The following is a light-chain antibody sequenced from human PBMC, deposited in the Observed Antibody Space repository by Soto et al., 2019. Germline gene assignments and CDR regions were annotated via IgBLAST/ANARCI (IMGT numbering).Light chain of an antibody. CDR2: DVS. Sequence: QSALTQPASVSGSPGQSITISCTGTSSDVGGYNYASWYQQHPGKAPKLMIYDVSNRPSGVSNRFSGSKSGNTASLTISGLQAEDEADFYCRSYTSSSTVVFGGGTKLTVL. CDR3: RSYTSSSTVV. V-gene: IGLV2-14*01. J-gene: IGLJ2*01. CDR1: SSDVGGYNY.